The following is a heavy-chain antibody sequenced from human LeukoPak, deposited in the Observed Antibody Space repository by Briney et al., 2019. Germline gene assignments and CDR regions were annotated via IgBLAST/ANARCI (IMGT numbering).Heavy chain of an antibody. CDR2: IWYDGNKK. D-gene: IGHD2-2*01. V-gene: IGHV3-33*01. Sequence: GGSLRLSCAASGFTFSNYGMHWVRQAPGKGLEWVAVIWYDGNKKYYADSVKGRITISRDNSKNTLYLQMNSLRAEDTAVYYCARDSSTRTYYMDVWGKGTTVTVSS. J-gene: IGHJ6*03. CDR1: GFTFSNYG. CDR3: ARDSSTRTYYMDV.